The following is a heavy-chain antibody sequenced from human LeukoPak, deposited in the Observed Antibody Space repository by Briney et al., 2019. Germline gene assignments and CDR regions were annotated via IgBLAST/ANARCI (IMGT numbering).Heavy chain of an antibody. Sequence: SETLSLTCTVSGGSISSDYWSWIRQPPGKGLEGIGYIYYSGTTNYNPSLKSRGTISVDTSKNQFSQKLGSVTAADTAVYYCARTRSSGGSFYYFDYWGQGTLVTVSS. V-gene: IGHV4-59*08. CDR1: GGSISSDY. D-gene: IGHD2-15*01. CDR3: ARTRSSGGSFYYFDY. J-gene: IGHJ4*02. CDR2: IYYSGTT.